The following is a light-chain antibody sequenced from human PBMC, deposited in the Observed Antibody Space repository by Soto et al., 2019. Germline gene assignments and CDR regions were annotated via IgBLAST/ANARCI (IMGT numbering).Light chain of an antibody. CDR2: DAS. V-gene: IGKV3-11*01. Sequence: EIVLPQSHATLSLSPGARATLSCRASQSVSSNLAWYQQKPGQAPRLLIYDASNRATGIPARFSGSGSGTDFTLTISSLEPEDFAVYYCQQRSNWPPITFGQGTRLDNK. CDR3: QQRSNWPPIT. CDR1: QSVSSN. J-gene: IGKJ5*01.